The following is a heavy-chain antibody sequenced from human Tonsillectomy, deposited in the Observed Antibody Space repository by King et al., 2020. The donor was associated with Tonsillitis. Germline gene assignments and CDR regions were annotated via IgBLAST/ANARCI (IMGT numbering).Heavy chain of an antibody. CDR1: GFTFSSYG. J-gene: IGHJ5*02. V-gene: IGHV3-30*02. D-gene: IGHD3-10*01. CDR3: AKDSDFTAGPWFDP. CDR2: IRYDGSNK. Sequence: VQLVESGGGVVQPGGSLRLSCAASGFTFSSYGMHWVRQAPGKGLEWVAFIRYDGSNKYYADSVKGRFTISRDNSKNTLYLQMNSLRAEDTAVYYCAKDSDFTAGPWFDPWGQGTLVTVSS.